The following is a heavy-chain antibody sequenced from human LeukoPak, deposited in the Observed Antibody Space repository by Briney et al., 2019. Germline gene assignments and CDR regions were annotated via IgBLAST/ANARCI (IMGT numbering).Heavy chain of an antibody. D-gene: IGHD3-3*01. CDR1: GGTFSSYA. J-gene: IGHJ4*02. V-gene: IGHV1-69*05. CDR2: IIPIFGTA. Sequence: SVKVSCKASGGTFSSYAISWVRQAPGQGLEWMGGIIPIFGTANYAQKFQGRVTITTDESTSTAYMELSSLRSEDTAVYYCARDDFWSGYPDYWGQGTPVTVSS. CDR3: ARDDFWSGYPDY.